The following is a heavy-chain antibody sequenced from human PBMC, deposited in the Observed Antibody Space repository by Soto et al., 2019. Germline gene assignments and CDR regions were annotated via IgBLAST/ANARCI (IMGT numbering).Heavy chain of an antibody. CDR2: IYPGDSDT. CDR1: GYSFTSYW. V-gene: IGHV5-51*01. J-gene: IGHJ4*02. CDR3: ARLGGGQWLVSKGNFDY. Sequence: HGESLKISCTGVGYSFTSYWIGWVRQMPGKGLEWMGIIYPGDSDTRYSPSFQGQVTISADKSISTAYLQWSSLKASDTAMYYCARLGGGQWLVSKGNFDYWGQGTLVTVSS. D-gene: IGHD6-19*01.